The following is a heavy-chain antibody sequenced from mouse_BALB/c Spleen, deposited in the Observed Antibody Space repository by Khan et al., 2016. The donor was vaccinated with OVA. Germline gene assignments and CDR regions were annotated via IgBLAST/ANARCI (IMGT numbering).Heavy chain of an antibody. D-gene: IGHD1-1*01. Sequence: EVQLVESGGGLVQPGGSRKLSCAASGFTFSSYGMHWVRQAPEKGLEWVAYISGDSSTIYYADTVKGRFTISRDNPKQTLFLQMTSLMSEDTDMYYCATSYYDGYYFDYWGPGTTLTVAS. CDR2: ISGDSSTI. V-gene: IGHV5-17*02. CDR3: ATSYYDGYYFDY. CDR1: GFTFSSYG. J-gene: IGHJ2*01.